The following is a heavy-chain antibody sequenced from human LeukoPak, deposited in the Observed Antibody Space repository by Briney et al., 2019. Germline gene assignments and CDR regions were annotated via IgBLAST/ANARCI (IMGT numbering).Heavy chain of an antibody. CDR1: GYSISSGYY. CDR2: IYHSGST. J-gene: IGHJ6*04. D-gene: IGHD3-3*01. V-gene: IGHV4-38-2*02. Sequence: SETLSLTCSVSGYSISSGYYWGWIRQPPGKGLEWIGSIYHSGSTYYNPSLKSRVTISVDTSKNQFSLKLSSVTAADTAVYYCTRAAHTIFGVVISMGGAFDIWGKGTTVTISS. CDR3: TRAAHTIFGVVISMGGAFDI.